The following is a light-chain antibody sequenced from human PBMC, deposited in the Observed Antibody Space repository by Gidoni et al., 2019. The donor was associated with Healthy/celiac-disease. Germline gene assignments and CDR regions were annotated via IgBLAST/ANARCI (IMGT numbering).Light chain of an antibody. CDR2: AAS. V-gene: IGKV1-39*01. J-gene: IGKJ1*01. Sequence: DIQMTQSPSSLSASVGDRVTIPCRASHSSSSYLNWYPQKPGKAPKLLIYAASSLESGVPSRFSGSGSGTDFTLTISSLQPEDFATYYCQQSYRTPRAFGQGTKVEIK. CDR1: HSSSSY. CDR3: QQSYRTPRA.